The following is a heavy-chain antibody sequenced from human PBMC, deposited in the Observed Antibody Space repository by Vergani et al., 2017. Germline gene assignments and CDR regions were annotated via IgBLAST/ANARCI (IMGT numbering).Heavy chain of an antibody. Sequence: QVQLVESGGGVVQPGGSLRLSCAASGFTFSSYGMHWVRQAPGKGREWVAFIRFDGSNKYYADSVKGRFTISSDNSKNTLYLQMNSLRAEDTAVYYCAKDFRGYSYGEFDYWGQGTLVTVSS. CDR2: IRFDGSNK. CDR1: GFTFSSYG. D-gene: IGHD5-18*01. V-gene: IGHV3-30*02. J-gene: IGHJ4*02. CDR3: AKDFRGYSYGEFDY.